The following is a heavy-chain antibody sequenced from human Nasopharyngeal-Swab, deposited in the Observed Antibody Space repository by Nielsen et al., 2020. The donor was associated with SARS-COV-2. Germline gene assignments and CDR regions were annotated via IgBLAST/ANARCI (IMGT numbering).Heavy chain of an antibody. D-gene: IGHD6-13*01. CDR2: IWYDGSNK. V-gene: IGHV3-30*02. CDR3: AKAYSSSWEIPYYYYGMDV. Sequence: GESLKISCAASGFTFSTFGMHWVRQAPGKGLEWVAVIWYDGSNKYYADSVKGRFTISRDNSKNTLYLQMNSLRAEDTAVYYCAKAYSSSWEIPYYYYGMDVWGQGTTVTVSS. CDR1: GFTFSTFG. J-gene: IGHJ6*02.